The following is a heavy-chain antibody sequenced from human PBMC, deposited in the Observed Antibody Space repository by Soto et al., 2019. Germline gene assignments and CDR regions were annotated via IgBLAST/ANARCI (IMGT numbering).Heavy chain of an antibody. D-gene: IGHD5-18*01. J-gene: IGHJ6*03. CDR3: ARQGQLPSYYYYYMDV. CDR2: ISSSRSTK. CDR1: GFTFSSYS. V-gene: IGHV3-48*01. Sequence: GSLRLSCAASGFTFSSYSMNWVRQAPGKGLEWVSYISSSRSTKYYADSVKGRFTISRDKAKDSLYLQMNSLRAEDTAVYYCARQGQLPSYYYYYMDVWGKGTTVTVSS.